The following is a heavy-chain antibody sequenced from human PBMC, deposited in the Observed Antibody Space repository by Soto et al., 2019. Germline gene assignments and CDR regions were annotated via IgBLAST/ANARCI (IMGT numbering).Heavy chain of an antibody. D-gene: IGHD3-3*01. V-gene: IGHV5-51*01. CDR3: GRLFYFWSGSGSYYNGLDV. Sequence: PGESLKISSKGSEYSFTSYWNGWVRQMPRKGLEWMGIIYPGDSDTRYSPSLQCQTTISADKSISTDYLQWSSLKGSDSAMYYCGRLFYFWSGSGSYYNGLDVWGQGTTVTVSS. J-gene: IGHJ6*02. CDR1: EYSFTSYW. CDR2: IYPGDSDT.